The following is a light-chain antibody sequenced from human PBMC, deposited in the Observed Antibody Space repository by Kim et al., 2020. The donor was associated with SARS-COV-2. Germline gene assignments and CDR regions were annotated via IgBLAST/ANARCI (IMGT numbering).Light chain of an antibody. J-gene: IGKJ2*01. Sequence: DIQMTQSPSTLSASVGDRVTITCRASQTISTWLAWYQQKPGKAPNLLIYLASTLESGVPSRFIGSGSGTEFTLTIDSLQPDDVATYYCQHYSRFPYTFGQGTKLEI. CDR2: LAS. V-gene: IGKV1-5*03. CDR1: QTISTW. CDR3: QHYSRFPYT.